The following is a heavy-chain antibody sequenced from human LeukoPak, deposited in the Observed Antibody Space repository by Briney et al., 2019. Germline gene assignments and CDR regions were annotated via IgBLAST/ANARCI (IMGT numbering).Heavy chain of an antibody. V-gene: IGHV3-21*05. Sequence: GGTLRLSCAASGFTFSSHGMNWVRQAPGKGLEWVSYISSSSSSNIYYADSVKGRFTISRDNAKNSAYLQMNSLRVEDAAVYYCARDSPPRYSGRQTGYPEDYWGQGTLVTVSS. CDR2: ISSSSSSNI. J-gene: IGHJ4*02. CDR1: GFTFSSHG. D-gene: IGHD2-15*01. CDR3: ARDSPPRYSGRQTGYPEDY.